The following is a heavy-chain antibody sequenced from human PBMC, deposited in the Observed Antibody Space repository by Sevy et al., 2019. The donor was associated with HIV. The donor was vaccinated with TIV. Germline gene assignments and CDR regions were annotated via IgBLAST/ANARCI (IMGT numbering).Heavy chain of an antibody. CDR2: IIPIFGTA. D-gene: IGHD3-10*01. CDR1: GGTFSSYA. CDR3: ARRGGPQYYYGSGSYSTYYYYYGMDV. Sequence: ASVKVSCKASGGTFSSYAISWVRQAPGQGLEWMGGIIPIFGTANYAQKFQGRVTITADESTSTAYMELGSLRSEDTAVYYCARRGGPQYYYGSGSYSTYYYYYGMDVWGQGTTVTVSS. V-gene: IGHV1-69*13. J-gene: IGHJ6*02.